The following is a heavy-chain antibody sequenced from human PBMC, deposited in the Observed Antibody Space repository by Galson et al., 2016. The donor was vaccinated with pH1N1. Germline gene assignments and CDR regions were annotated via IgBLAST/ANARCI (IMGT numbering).Heavy chain of an antibody. CDR1: GFNFSNYW. CDR3: ARRYFDY. D-gene: IGHD3-9*01. Sequence: SLRLSCAASGFNFSNYWMQWVRQAPGKGLQWVANINQDGDKKYYVGSVEGRFTISRDNAKNSLYLQMNNLRDEDTAMHFCARRYFDYWGQGALVTVSS. V-gene: IGHV3-7*01. J-gene: IGHJ4*02. CDR2: INQDGDKK.